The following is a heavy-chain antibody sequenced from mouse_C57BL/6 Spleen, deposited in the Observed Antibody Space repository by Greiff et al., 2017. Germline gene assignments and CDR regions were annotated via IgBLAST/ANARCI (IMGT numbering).Heavy chain of an antibody. D-gene: IGHD2-5*01. V-gene: IGHV5-12*01. CDR3: ARHSNYVFAY. CDR2: ISNGGGST. CDR1: GFTFSNYY. Sequence: VQLKESGGGLVQPGGSLKLSCAASGFTFSNYYMYWVRQTPEKRLEWVAYISNGGGSTYYPDTVKGRFTISRDNAKNTLYLQMSRRKSEDTAMYYCARHSNYVFAYWGQGTLVTVSA. J-gene: IGHJ3*01.